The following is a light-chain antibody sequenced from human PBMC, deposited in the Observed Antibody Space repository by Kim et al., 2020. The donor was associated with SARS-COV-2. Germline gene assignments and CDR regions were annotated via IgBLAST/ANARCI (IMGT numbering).Light chain of an antibody. J-gene: IGLJ3*02. Sequence: PDETATITCGGTNIESKSVQWYQQSPGQAPLLVIYFDGNRPSGTPERFSGSNSRNTATLTITRVKAGDEADYYCQVWDPKSDHWVFGGGTRLTVL. V-gene: IGLV3-21*04. CDR1: NIESKS. CDR3: QVWDPKSDHWV. CDR2: FDG.